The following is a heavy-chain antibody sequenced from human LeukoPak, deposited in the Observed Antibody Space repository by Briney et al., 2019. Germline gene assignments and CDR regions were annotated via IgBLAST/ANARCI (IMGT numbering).Heavy chain of an antibody. CDR3: ARNSYGEQTRPLADY. V-gene: IGHV1-24*01. J-gene: IGHJ4*02. D-gene: IGHD5-18*01. CDR2: IDPEDSET. Sequence: GASVKVSCKVSGYTLSELSMHWVRQAPGKGLEWMGGIDPEDSETIYAQKLQGRVTITEDTSTDTAYMQLSSLRSEDTAVYYCARNSYGEQTRPLADYWGQGTLVTVSS. CDR1: GYTLSELS.